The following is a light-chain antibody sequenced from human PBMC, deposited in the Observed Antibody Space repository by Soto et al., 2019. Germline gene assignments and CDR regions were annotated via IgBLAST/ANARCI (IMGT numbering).Light chain of an antibody. V-gene: IGKV3-20*01. Sequence: EIVLTQSPGNLSLSPGEGATLSCRASQSVSSNYLAWYEQKPGQAPRLLISGASNRATGIPDRFSGSGSGTDFTLTISRLEPEDFAVYYCQQYDSSPYTFGQGTKLEIK. CDR1: QSVSSNY. J-gene: IGKJ2*01. CDR2: GAS. CDR3: QQYDSSPYT.